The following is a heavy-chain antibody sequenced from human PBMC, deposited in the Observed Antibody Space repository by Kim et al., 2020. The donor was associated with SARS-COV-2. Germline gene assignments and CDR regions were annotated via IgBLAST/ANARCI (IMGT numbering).Heavy chain of an antibody. J-gene: IGHJ1*01. V-gene: IGHV1-8*01. CDR3: ARGITRSYYDSSGYSVEYFQH. CDR2: MNPNSGNT. D-gene: IGHD3-22*01. Sequence: ASVKVSCKASGYTFTSYDINWVRQATGQGLEWMGWMNPNSGNTGYAQKFQGRVTMTRNTSISTAYMELSSPRSEDTAVYYCARGITRSYYDSSGYSVEYFQHWGQGTLVTVSS. CDR1: GYTFTSYD.